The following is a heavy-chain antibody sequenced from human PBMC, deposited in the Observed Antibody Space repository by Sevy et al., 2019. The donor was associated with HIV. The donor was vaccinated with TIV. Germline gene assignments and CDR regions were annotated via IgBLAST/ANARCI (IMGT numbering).Heavy chain of an antibody. Sequence: GGSLRLSCSASGFTFSSYPMHWVRQAPGKGLEYVSLISGNGGSTYYADSVKGRFTISRENFKKTLYLQMSILRAEDTAVYYCVTRGGLVGATDFDYWGQGTRVTVSS. CDR2: ISGNGGST. D-gene: IGHD1-26*01. CDR1: GFTFSSYP. CDR3: VTRGGLVGATDFDY. J-gene: IGHJ4*02. V-gene: IGHV3-64D*06.